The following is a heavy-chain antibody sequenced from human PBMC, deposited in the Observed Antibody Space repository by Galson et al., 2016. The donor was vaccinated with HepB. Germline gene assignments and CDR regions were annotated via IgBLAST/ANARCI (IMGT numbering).Heavy chain of an antibody. CDR2: ISSNRNYI. CDR1: GFTFGSSS. J-gene: IGHJ4*02. CDR3: TRDFRGSKTRERDFDF. D-gene: IGHD3-10*01. Sequence: SLRLSCATSGFTFGSSSMYWVRQAPGKGLEWVAAISSNRNYIQYGDSVKGRFTISRDNAKNSLYLQMNSLRAEDTAVYYCTRDFRGSKTRERDFDFWGQGTLVTVSS. V-gene: IGHV3-21*01.